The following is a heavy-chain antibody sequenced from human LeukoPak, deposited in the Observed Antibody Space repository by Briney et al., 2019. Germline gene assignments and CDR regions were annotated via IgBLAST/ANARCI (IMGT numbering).Heavy chain of an antibody. J-gene: IGHJ4*02. CDR3: ARAISGSYYDFDY. V-gene: IGHV4-61*02. Sequence: PSETLSLTCTVSGDSISSASFYWSWIRQPAGKGLEWIGRIYTSGSTNYNPSLKSRVTMSVDTSKNQFSLKLSSVTAADTAVYYCARAISGSYYDFDYWGQGTLVTVSS. D-gene: IGHD1-26*01. CDR2: IYTSGST. CDR1: GDSISSASFY.